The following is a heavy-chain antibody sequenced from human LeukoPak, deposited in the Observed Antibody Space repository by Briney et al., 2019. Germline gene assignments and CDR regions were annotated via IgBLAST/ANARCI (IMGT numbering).Heavy chain of an antibody. CDR3: ARSPRQLWLPVDY. CDR2: INPNSGGT. CDR1: GYTFTSYH. J-gene: IGHJ4*02. V-gene: IGHV1-2*04. D-gene: IGHD5-18*01. Sequence: ASVKVSCKASGYTFTSYHMHWVRQAPGQGLEWMGWINPNSGGTNYAQKFQGWVTMTRDTSISTAYMELSRLRSDDTAVYYCARSPRQLWLPVDYWGQGTLVTVSS.